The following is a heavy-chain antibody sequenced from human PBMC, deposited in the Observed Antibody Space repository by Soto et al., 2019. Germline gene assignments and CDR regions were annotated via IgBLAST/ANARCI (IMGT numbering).Heavy chain of an antibody. D-gene: IGHD3-22*01. CDR2: IIPIFGTA. Sequence: SVKVSCKASGGTFSSYSISWVLQAPGQGLEWMGGIIPIFGTANYAQKFQGRVTITADESTSTAYMELSSLRSEDTAVYYCARGNYYDSSGYNDAFDIWGQGTMVTVSS. CDR3: ARGNYYDSSGYNDAFDI. CDR1: GGTFSSYS. V-gene: IGHV1-69*13. J-gene: IGHJ3*02.